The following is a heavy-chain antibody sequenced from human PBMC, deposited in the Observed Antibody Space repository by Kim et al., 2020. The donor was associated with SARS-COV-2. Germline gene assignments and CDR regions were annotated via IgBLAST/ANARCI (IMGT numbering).Heavy chain of an antibody. D-gene: IGHD6-19*01. Sequence: GGSLRLSCAASGFTFSSYAMHWVRQAPGKGLEWVAVISYDGGNKYYAGSLKGRFTISRDNSKNTLYLQMNSLRAEDTAVYYCARDASIAVDGDFDYWGQGTLVTVSS. CDR3: ARDASIAVDGDFDY. CDR2: ISYDGGNK. J-gene: IGHJ4*02. V-gene: IGHV3-30-3*01. CDR1: GFTFSSYA.